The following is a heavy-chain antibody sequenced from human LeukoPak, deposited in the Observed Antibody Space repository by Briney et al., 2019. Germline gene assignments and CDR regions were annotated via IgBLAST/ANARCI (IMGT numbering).Heavy chain of an antibody. J-gene: IGHJ6*02. D-gene: IGHD6-13*01. CDR2: ISSNGGST. CDR3: VKLSGSSWVYYYGMDV. V-gene: IGHV3-64D*06. CDR1: GFTFSCYA. Sequence: PGGSLRLSCSASGFTFSCYAMHWVRQAPGKGLEYVSAISSNGGSTYYADSVKGRFTISRDNSKNTLYLQMSSLRAEDTAVYYCVKLSGSSWVYYYGMDVWGQGTTVTVSS.